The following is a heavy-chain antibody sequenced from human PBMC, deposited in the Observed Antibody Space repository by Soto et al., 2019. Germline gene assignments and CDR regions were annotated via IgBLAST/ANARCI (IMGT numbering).Heavy chain of an antibody. CDR1: GFSFSTYS. Sequence: GWCLRLSCEASGFSFSTYSMHWVRQAPGKGLEWVSSIGRRSDIYYADSVKGRFTISRDNAKNSVSLQMNSLRDEDTAVYYCAREETAWPLAYGLDVWGQGTTVTVYS. V-gene: IGHV3-21*01. J-gene: IGHJ6*02. D-gene: IGHD2-21*02. CDR2: IGRRSDI. CDR3: AREETAWPLAYGLDV.